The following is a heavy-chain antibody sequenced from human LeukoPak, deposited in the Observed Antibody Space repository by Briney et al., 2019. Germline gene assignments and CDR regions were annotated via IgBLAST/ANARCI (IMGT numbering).Heavy chain of an antibody. Sequence: GGSLRLSCAASGFTFRSYEMNWVRQAPGEGLEGVSYISSSGNTIYYADSVKGRFTISRDNAKNSLYLQMTTLRAEDMGVYYCAKDGGQGADYWGQGTLVSVSS. V-gene: IGHV3-48*03. CDR2: ISSSGNTI. D-gene: IGHD3-16*01. J-gene: IGHJ4*02. CDR1: GFTFRSYE. CDR3: AKDGGQGADY.